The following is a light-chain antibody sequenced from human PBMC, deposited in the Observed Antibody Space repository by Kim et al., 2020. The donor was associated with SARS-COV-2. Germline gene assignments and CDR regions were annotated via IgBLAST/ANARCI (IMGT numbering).Light chain of an antibody. V-gene: IGLV3-1*01. J-gene: IGLJ2*01. CDR3: QAWDSGTVL. Sequence: SVSPGQTASITCSGDKLRNKYAYWYQQKPGQSPGLVIYQDTMRPSGIPERFSGSSSGNTATLTISGTQAMDEADYYCQAWDSGTVLFGGGTQLTVL. CDR2: QDT. CDR1: KLRNKY.